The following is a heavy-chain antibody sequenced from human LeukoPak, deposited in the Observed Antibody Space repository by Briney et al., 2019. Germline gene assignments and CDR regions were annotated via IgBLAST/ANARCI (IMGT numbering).Heavy chain of an antibody. J-gene: IGHJ4*02. V-gene: IGHV4-39*01. CDR1: GDSISSSTYF. CDR3: ARPARDGNYYY. D-gene: IGHD1-26*01. Sequence: WESLSLTCAVSGDSISSSTYFWGWIRQPPGKGLEWIGSIPYSGSASYNPSLKSRVIISIDTSKNQLSLEVRSVTAADTAVYYCARPARDGNYYYWGQGTLVTVSS. CDR2: IPYSGSA.